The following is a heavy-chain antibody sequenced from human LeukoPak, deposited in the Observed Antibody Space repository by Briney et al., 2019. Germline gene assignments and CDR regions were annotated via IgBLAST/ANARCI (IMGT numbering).Heavy chain of an antibody. CDR1: GFAFTSYR. CDR3: VSEVTVTSAFDI. CDR2: IKQDGSEQ. V-gene: IGHV3-7*01. D-gene: IGHD4-17*01. Sequence: RGTLRLSCAASGFAFTSYRMRWVRQAPGKGLERVANIKQDGSEQYFVGSVKGRFTISRDNAKNSLYLQMNSLRAEDTAVYYCVSEVTVTSAFDIWGQGTMVTVSS. J-gene: IGHJ3*02.